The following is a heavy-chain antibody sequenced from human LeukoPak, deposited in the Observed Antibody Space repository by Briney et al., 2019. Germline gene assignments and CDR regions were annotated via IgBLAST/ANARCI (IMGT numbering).Heavy chain of an antibody. V-gene: IGHV1-69*13. Sequence: GASVKVSCKASGGTFISYAISWVRQAPGQGLEWMGGIIPIFGTANYAQKFQGRVTITADESTSTAYMELNSLRSEDTAVYYCARDVSSGWYDRHYFDYWGQGTLVTVSS. J-gene: IGHJ4*02. CDR3: ARDVSSGWYDRHYFDY. CDR2: IIPIFGTA. CDR1: GGTFISYA. D-gene: IGHD6-19*01.